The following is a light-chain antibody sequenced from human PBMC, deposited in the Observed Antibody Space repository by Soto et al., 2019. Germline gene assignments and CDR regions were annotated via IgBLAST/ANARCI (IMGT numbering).Light chain of an antibody. CDR2: WAS. J-gene: IGKJ4*01. V-gene: IGKV4-1*01. Sequence: DIVMTQYPDSLAVSLGERATINCKSSQSVLYSSNNKNYLAWYQQKPGQPPKLLIYWASTRESGVPDRFSGSGSGTDFTLTISSLQAEDVAVYYCQQYYSPPALTFGGGTKVEIK. CDR1: QSVLYSSNNKNY. CDR3: QQYYSPPALT.